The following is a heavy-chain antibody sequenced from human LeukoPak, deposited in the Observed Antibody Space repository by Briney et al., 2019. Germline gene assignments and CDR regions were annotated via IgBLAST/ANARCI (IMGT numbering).Heavy chain of an antibody. Sequence: ASVKVSCKASGYTFTSYGISWVRHAPGQGLEWMGWISAYNGNTNYAQTLQSRVTMTTDTSTSTAYMELRSPRSDDTAVYYCARIAQAFRFLIDYWGRGTLVTVSS. CDR1: GYTFTSYG. V-gene: IGHV1-18*01. CDR2: ISAYNGNT. D-gene: IGHD2-21*01. J-gene: IGHJ4*02. CDR3: ARIAQAFRFLIDY.